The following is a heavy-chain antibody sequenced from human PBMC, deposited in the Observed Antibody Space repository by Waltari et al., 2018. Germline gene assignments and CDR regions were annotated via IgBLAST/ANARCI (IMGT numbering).Heavy chain of an antibody. CDR2: IYSGGST. Sequence: VQLVESGGGVVQPGRSLRLSCAASGFTFSSNYMSWVRQAPGKGLEWVSVIYSGGSTYDADSVKGRFTISRDNSKNTLYLQMNSLRAEDTAVYYCARASGWYRRNGMDVWGQGTTVTVSS. CDR1: GFTFSSNY. CDR3: ARASGWYRRNGMDV. D-gene: IGHD6-19*01. V-gene: IGHV3-66*01. J-gene: IGHJ6*02.